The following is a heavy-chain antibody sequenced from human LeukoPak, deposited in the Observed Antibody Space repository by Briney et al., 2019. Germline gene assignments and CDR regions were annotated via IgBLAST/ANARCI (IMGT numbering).Heavy chain of an antibody. CDR2: ISAYNGNT. V-gene: IGHV1-18*01. D-gene: IGHD3-22*01. Sequence: ASVTVSCKASGYTFTSYDINWVRQATGQGLEWMGWISAYNGNTNYAQKLQGRVTMTTDTSTSTAYMELRSLRSDDTAVYYCARIRIREAMIVRNDYWGQGTLVTVSS. CDR1: GYTFTSYD. J-gene: IGHJ4*02. CDR3: ARIRIREAMIVRNDY.